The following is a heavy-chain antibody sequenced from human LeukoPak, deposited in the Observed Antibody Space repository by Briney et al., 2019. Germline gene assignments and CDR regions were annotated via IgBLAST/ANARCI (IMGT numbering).Heavy chain of an antibody. J-gene: IGHJ3*02. Sequence: PGRSLRLSCAASGFTFDDYAMHWVRQAPGKGLEWVSGISWNSGSIGYADSVKGRFTISRDNAKNSLYLQMNSLRAEDTALYYCAKDIGSGWYRAFDIWGQGTMVTVSS. CDR3: AKDIGSGWYRAFDI. V-gene: IGHV3-9*01. CDR1: GFTFDDYA. CDR2: ISWNSGSI. D-gene: IGHD6-19*01.